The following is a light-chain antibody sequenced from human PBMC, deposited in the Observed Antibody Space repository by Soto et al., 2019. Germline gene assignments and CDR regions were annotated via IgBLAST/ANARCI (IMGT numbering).Light chain of an antibody. CDR3: SSYTNSGNYV. CDR2: DVS. V-gene: IGLV2-14*01. J-gene: IGLJ1*01. Sequence: QSVLTQPASVSGSPGQSIAISCTGTSSDVGAYNYVSWYQQHPGKAPKLMIYDVSNRPSGVSDRFSGSKSGNTASLTISGLQAEDEADYYCSSYTNSGNYVFGTGTRSPS. CDR1: SSDVGAYNY.